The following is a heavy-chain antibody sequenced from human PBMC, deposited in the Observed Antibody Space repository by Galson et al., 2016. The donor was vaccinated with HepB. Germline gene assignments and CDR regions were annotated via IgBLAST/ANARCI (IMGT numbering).Heavy chain of an antibody. J-gene: IGHJ4*02. CDR2: IYPGDSDI. CDR1: GYTFTKNW. V-gene: IGHV5-51*03. D-gene: IGHD3-16*02. CDR3: ARGNDYIWGSYRTHFDY. Sequence: QSGAEVKKPGDSLKISCRGSGYTFTKNWIGWVRQMPGKGLEWMGIIYPGDSDIRYNPSLQGQVTISADKSISTAYLQCSSLKASDTAMYYCARGNDYIWGSYRTHFDYWGRGTLVTVSS.